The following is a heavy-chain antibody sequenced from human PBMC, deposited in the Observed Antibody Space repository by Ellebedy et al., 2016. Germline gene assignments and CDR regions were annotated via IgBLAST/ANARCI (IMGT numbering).Heavy chain of an antibody. D-gene: IGHD3-10*01. CDR2: IYYSGST. Sequence: SETLSLTXTVSGGSISSYYWSWIRQPPGKGLEWIGYIYYSGSTNYNPSLKSRVTISVDTSKNQFSLKLSSVTAADTAVYYCARDRAVVTMVRGVPPYYYYYGMDVWGQGTTVTVSS. CDR1: GGSISSYY. J-gene: IGHJ6*02. CDR3: ARDRAVVTMVRGVPPYYYYYGMDV. V-gene: IGHV4-59*01.